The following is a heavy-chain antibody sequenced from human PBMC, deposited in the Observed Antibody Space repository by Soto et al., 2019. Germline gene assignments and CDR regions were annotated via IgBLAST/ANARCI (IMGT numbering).Heavy chain of an antibody. CDR2: ISCCGGST. V-gene: IGHV3-23*01. CDR3: AKPDGGRWLLPHFDK. J-gene: IGHJ4*02. Sequence: EVQLLESGGGVVQPGGSLRLSCVASGFNFKKFAMSWVRQAPGEGLEWVSGISCCGGSTSYADSVKGRLSIARDDSTNTLSLQMNNRRAEDPAKYSCAKPDGGRWLLPHFDKGGQEPL. D-gene: IGHD2-15*01. CDR1: GFNFKKFA.